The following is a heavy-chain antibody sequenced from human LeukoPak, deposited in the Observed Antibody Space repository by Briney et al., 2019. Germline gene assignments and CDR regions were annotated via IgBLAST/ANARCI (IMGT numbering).Heavy chain of an antibody. CDR2: TKSKIDGGAT. D-gene: IGHD6-13*01. CDR1: GFTFSNAW. Sequence: GGSLRLSCAASGFTFSNAWMSWVRQAPGKGLEWIGRTKSKIDGGATDYAGAVKGRFTISRDDSRATLYLQMSSLKAEDTAVYYCTTERGSASWYEYYFDNWGQGTLVTVAS. CDR3: TTERGSASWYEYYFDN. V-gene: IGHV3-15*01. J-gene: IGHJ4*02.